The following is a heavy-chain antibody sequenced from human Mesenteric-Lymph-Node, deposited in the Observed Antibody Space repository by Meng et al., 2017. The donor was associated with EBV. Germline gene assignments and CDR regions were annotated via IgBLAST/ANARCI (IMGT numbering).Heavy chain of an antibody. CDR1: GEAFSDYY. J-gene: IGHJ4*02. CDR2: VHRSGST. CDR3: ARALYSNSYYGSLSY. D-gene: IGHD3-10*01. V-gene: IGHV4-34*02. Sequence: QLQQWGAGMLKPSETLSLTCAVYGEAFSDYYWTWIRQTPGKGLEWIGEVHRSGSTNYNPSLKSRVIISIDTSKNQFSLKLTSVTAADTAVYYCARALYSNSYYGSLSYWGLGTLVTVSS.